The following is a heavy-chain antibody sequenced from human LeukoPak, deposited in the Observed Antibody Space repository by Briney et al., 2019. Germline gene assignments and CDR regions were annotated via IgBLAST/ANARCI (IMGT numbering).Heavy chain of an antibody. CDR3: ARTIYFDY. V-gene: IGHV3-23*01. J-gene: IGHJ4*02. D-gene: IGHD1-7*01. CDR1: GFTFSNYA. CDR2: ISGSGDNT. Sequence: GGSLRLSCVTSGFTFSNYAMTWVRQAPGEGLEWVSTISGSGDNTYYADSVKGRFTISRDNAKNSLYLQMNSLRAEDTAVYYCARTIYFDYWGQGTLVTVSS.